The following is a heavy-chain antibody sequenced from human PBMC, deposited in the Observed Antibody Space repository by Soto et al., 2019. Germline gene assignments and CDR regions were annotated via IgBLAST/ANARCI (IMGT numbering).Heavy chain of an antibody. CDR3: ARGSSRWDY. Sequence: PSKTLSLTCTVAGGCISSFYWSWIRQPAGKGLEWIGRIYSGGRNNYNPSLKSRVTMSVDTSKNQFSLRMSSVTAADTAMYYFARGSSRWDYWGQGTLVTVSS. V-gene: IGHV4-4*07. CDR2: IYSGGRN. CDR1: GGCISSFY. D-gene: IGHD6-13*01. J-gene: IGHJ4*02.